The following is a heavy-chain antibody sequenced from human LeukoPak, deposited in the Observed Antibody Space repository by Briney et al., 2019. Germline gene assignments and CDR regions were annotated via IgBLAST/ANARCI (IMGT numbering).Heavy chain of an antibody. J-gene: IGHJ4*02. CDR3: ARGRYLDY. CDR1: GYTFTIYG. V-gene: IGHV1-18*01. CDR2: ISAYNDNT. Sequence: AAGKLSFKASGYTFTIYGISRGRQAPGQGLEWMGVISAYNDNTNYTYKHHVRVTMTTYTATSTAYIEVRSLRYDDTAVYYCARGRYLDYWGQGTLVTVSS.